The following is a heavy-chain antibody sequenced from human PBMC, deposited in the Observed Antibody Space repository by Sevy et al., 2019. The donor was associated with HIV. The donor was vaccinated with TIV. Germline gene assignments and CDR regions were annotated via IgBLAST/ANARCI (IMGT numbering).Heavy chain of an antibody. V-gene: IGHV1-24*01. J-gene: IGHJ4*02. CDR2: FEPEDDET. CDR3: ATTKDYYDSSGSPFDY. Sequence: ASVKVSCKVSGYTLSQLSMHWVRQAPGKGLEWMGSFEPEDDETIYAQKFQGRVTMTEDRSTDTAYMELSSLRSEDTAVYYCATTKDYYDSSGSPFDYWGQRTLVTASS. D-gene: IGHD3-22*01. CDR1: GYTLSQLS.